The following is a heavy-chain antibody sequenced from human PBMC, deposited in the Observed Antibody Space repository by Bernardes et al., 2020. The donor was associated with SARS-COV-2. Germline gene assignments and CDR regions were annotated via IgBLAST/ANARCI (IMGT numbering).Heavy chain of an antibody. J-gene: IGHJ4*02. CDR2: ISTSGRTI. CDR3: ATAGSYYDILTAHSEALALDH. Sequence: GSLRLSCVASGFTFSDYYMSWVRQAPGKGLEWVSFISTSGRTIYDADSVKGRFTISRDNTENSLYLQMNSLRVEDTAVYYCATAGSYYDILTAHSEALALDHWGRGTLITVSS. V-gene: IGHV3-11*01. CDR1: GFTFSDYY. D-gene: IGHD3-9*01.